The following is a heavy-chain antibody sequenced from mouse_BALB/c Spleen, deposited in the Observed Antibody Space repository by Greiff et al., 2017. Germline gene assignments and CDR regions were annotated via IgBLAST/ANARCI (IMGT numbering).Heavy chain of an antibody. CDR1: GYSITSGYY. J-gene: IGHJ4*01. Sequence: EVKLQESGPGLVKPSQSLSLTCSVTGYSITSGYYWNWIRQFPGNKLEWMGYISYDGSNNYNPSLKNRISITRDTSKNQFFLKLNSVTTEDTATYYCARGAYYGNCYAMDYWGQGTSVTVSS. V-gene: IGHV3-6*02. CDR3: ARGAYYGNCYAMDY. CDR2: ISYDGSN. D-gene: IGHD2-10*01.